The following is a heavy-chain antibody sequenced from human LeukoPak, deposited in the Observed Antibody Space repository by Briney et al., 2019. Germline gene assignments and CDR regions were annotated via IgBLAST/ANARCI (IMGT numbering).Heavy chain of an antibody. V-gene: IGHV4-61*01. CDR3: ARDASGYYYYGMDV. Sequence: SETLSLTCTVSGGSVSGGSYYWSWIRQPPGKGLEWIGYIYYSGSTNYNPSLKSRVTISVDTSKNQFSLKLSSVTAADTAVYYCARDASGYYYYGMDVWGQGTTVTVSS. D-gene: IGHD6-25*01. J-gene: IGHJ6*02. CDR1: GGSVSGGSYY. CDR2: IYYSGST.